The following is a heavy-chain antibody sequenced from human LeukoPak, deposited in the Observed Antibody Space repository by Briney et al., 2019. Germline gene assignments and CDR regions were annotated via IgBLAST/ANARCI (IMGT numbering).Heavy chain of an antibody. V-gene: IGHV1-18*01. CDR3: ARDGAPSRIAAAGPPGY. CDR2: ISAYNGNT. Sequence: ASMKVSCKASGYTFTSYGISWVRQAPGQGLEWMGWISAYNGNTNYAQKLQGRVTITADKSTSTAYMELSSLRSKDTAVYYCARDGAPSRIAAAGPPGYWGQGTLDTVSS. CDR1: GYTFTSYG. D-gene: IGHD6-13*01. J-gene: IGHJ4*02.